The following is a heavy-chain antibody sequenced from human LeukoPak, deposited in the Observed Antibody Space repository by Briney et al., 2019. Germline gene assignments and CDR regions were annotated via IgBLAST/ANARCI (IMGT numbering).Heavy chain of an antibody. CDR3: ARDSSIAVAGLFDY. V-gene: IGHV3-7*03. CDR1: GFTFTSYW. CDR2: INQNGVEK. J-gene: IGHJ4*02. Sequence: GGSLRLSCAVSGFTFTSYWMNWVRQAPGKGLEWVASINQNGVEKSSVDSVKGRFTISRDNAKNSLYLQMSSLRAEDTALYYCARDSSIAVAGLFDYWGQGTLVTVSS. D-gene: IGHD6-19*01.